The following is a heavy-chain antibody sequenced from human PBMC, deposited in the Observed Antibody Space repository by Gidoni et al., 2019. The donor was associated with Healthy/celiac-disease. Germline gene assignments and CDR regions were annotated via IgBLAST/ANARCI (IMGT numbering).Heavy chain of an antibody. CDR3: ARVNLGYCSGGSCYSVGRPLDY. J-gene: IGHJ4*02. V-gene: IGHV3-33*01. D-gene: IGHD2-15*01. CDR2: IWYDGSNK. CDR1: GFTFSSYG. Sequence: QVQLVESGGGVVQPGRSLSLSCAASGFTFSSYGMPWVRQGPGKGLEWVAVIWYDGSNKYYADSVKGRFTISRDNSKNTLYLQMNSLRAEDTAVYYCARVNLGYCSGGSCYSVGRPLDYWGQGTLVTVSS.